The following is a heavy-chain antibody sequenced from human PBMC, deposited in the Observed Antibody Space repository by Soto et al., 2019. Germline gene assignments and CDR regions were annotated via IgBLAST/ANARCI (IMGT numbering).Heavy chain of an antibody. CDR2: ISSSSSYI. Sequence: GGSLRLSCAASGFTFSSYSMNWVRQAPGKGLEWVSSISSSSSYIYYADSVKGRFTISRDNAKNSLYLQMNSLRAEDTAVYYCARSRLGYCSGGSCSLNNKYYRVDVWGQGTKVTVSS. CDR3: ARSRLGYCSGGSCSLNNKYYRVDV. CDR1: GFTFSSYS. J-gene: IGHJ6*02. D-gene: IGHD2-15*01. V-gene: IGHV3-21*01.